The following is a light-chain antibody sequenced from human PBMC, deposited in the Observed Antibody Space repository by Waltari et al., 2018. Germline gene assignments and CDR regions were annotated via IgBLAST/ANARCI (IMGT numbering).Light chain of an antibody. CDR2: GAS. J-gene: IGKJ4*01. V-gene: IGKV3-20*01. Sequence: EIVFTQSPGTLSLSPGERATLSSRASQSVSSSYLAWYQQKPGQAPRLLIYGASSRATGIPDRFSGSGSGTDFTLTISRLEPEDFAVYYCQQYGSSPLTFGGGTKVEIK. CDR3: QQYGSSPLT. CDR1: QSVSSSY.